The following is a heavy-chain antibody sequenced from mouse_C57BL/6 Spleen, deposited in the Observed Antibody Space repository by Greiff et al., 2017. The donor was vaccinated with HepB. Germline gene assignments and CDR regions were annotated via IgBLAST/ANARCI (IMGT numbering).Heavy chain of an antibody. D-gene: IGHD2-1*01. V-gene: IGHV14-1*01. CDR1: GFNIKDYY. J-gene: IGHJ1*03. Sequence: EVQLQQSGAELVRPGASVKLSCTASGFNIKDYYMHWVKQRPEQGLEWIGRIDPEDGDTEYAPKFQGKATRTADTSSNTAYLQLSSLTSEDTAVYYCTDYGNYWYFDVWGTGTTVTVSS. CDR2: IDPEDGDT. CDR3: TDYGNYWYFDV.